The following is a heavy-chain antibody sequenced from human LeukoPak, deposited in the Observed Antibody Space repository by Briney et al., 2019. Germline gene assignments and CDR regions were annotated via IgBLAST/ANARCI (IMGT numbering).Heavy chain of an antibody. CDR2: IIPIFGTA. Sequence: VASVKVSCKASGGTFSSYAISWVRQAPGQGLEWMGGIIPIFGTANYAQKFQGRVTITADESTSTAYMELSSLRSEDTAVYYCARGLLGNSNHWFDPWGQETLVTVSS. CDR1: GGTFSSYA. CDR3: ARGLLGNSNHWFDP. J-gene: IGHJ5*02. D-gene: IGHD4-23*01. V-gene: IGHV1-69*01.